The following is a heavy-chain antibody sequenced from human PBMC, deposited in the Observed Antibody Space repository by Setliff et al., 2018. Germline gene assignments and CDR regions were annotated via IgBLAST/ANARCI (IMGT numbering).Heavy chain of an antibody. Sequence: GGYLSLSCVASGFTFSNYGMHWVRQAPGKGLEWVALIWNDGSTKFYGDSVKGRFTISRDNSENTLYLQMNSLRAEDTAVYYCARNWATAQHYYYGMDVWGQGTTVTVSS. D-gene: IGHD2-21*02. CDR1: GFTFSNYG. CDR3: ARNWATAQHYYYGMDV. CDR2: IWNDGSTK. J-gene: IGHJ6*02. V-gene: IGHV3-33*01.